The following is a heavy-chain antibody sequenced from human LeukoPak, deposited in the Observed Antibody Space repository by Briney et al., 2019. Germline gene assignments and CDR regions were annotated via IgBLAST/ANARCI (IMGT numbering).Heavy chain of an antibody. V-gene: IGHV3-23*01. Sequence: GGSLRLSCAASGFTFSSYAMSWVRQAPGKGLEWVSAISGSGGSTYYADSVKGRFTISRDNSKNTLYLQMNSLRAEDTAVYYCAKIGGGSWRAATHFDYWGQGTLVTVSS. CDR3: AKIGGGSWRAATHFDY. CDR1: GFTFSSYA. D-gene: IGHD2-15*01. J-gene: IGHJ4*02. CDR2: ISGSGGST.